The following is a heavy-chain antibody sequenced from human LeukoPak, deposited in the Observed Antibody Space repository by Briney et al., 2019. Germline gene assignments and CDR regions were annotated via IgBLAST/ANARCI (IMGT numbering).Heavy chain of an antibody. CDR1: GFTFIGHN. J-gene: IGHJ4*02. Sequence: GGSLRLSCAASGFTFIGHNMNWVRQAPGKGLEWVSFVSISSGTIYYADSVKGRFRISRDNAKSSLDLEMNSLRAEDTAVYYCARAMSTFGGVRNYFDSWGQGTLVTVSS. CDR3: ARAMSTFGGVRNYFDS. D-gene: IGHD3-16*01. CDR2: VSISSGTI. V-gene: IGHV3-48*04.